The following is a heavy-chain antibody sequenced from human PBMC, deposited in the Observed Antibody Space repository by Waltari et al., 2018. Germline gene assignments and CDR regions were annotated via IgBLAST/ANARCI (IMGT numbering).Heavy chain of an antibody. V-gene: IGHV3-7*01. CDR2: IKQDGSEK. Sequence: EVQLVESGGGLVQPGGSLRLSCAASGFTFSSYWMSWVRQAPGKGLEWVANIKQDGSEKYYVDSVKGRFTISRDNAKNSLYLQMNSLRAEDTAVYYCARVERGSTSRSTVYFDYWGQGTLVTVSS. D-gene: IGHD2-2*01. CDR1: GFTFSSYW. CDR3: ARVERGSTSRSTVYFDY. J-gene: IGHJ4*02.